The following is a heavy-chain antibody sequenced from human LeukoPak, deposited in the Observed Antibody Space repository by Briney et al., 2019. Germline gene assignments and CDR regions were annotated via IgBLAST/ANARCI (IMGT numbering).Heavy chain of an antibody. CDR1: GFTFSNYD. CDR3: AKVSGSGWHFDH. J-gene: IGHJ4*02. V-gene: IGHV3-48*03. D-gene: IGHD6-19*01. CDR2: ISSSGILI. Sequence: GGSLRLSCAASGFTFSNYDMNWVRQAPGKGLEWVSFISSSGILIYYADSVKGRFTISRDNGKNSLFLQMDSLRVEDTAGYYCAKVSGSGWHFDHWGQGTLVTVSS.